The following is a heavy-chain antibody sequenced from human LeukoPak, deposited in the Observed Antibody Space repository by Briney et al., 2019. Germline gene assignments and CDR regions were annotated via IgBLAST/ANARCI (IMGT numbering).Heavy chain of an antibody. D-gene: IGHD6-13*01. CDR1: GYTFTSYD. V-gene: IGHV1-8*01. Sequence: ASVKVSCKASGYTFTSYDINWVRQATGQGLEWMGWMNPNSGSTGYAQKFQGRVTMTRNTSISTAYMELSSLRSEDTAVYYCATAAAAGGYYFDYWGQGTLVTVSS. J-gene: IGHJ4*02. CDR2: MNPNSGST. CDR3: ATAAAAGGYYFDY.